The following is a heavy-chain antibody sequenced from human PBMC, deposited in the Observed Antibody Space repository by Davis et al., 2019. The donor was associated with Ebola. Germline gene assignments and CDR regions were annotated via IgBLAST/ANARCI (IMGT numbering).Heavy chain of an antibody. CDR2: INPSGGST. D-gene: IGHD5/OR15-5a*01. CDR3: ARHGLRGYNVLGMDV. J-gene: IGHJ6*02. V-gene: IGHV1-46*01. Sequence: AASVKVSCKASGYTFTNYYMHWVRQAPGQGLEWMGIINPSGGSTSYAQKFQGRVTMTRDTSTSTVYMELSSLRSEDTAVYYCARHGLRGYNVLGMDVWGQGTTVIVSS. CDR1: GYTFTNYY.